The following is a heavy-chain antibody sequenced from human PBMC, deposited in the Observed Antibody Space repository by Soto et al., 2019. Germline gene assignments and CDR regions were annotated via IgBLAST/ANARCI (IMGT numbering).Heavy chain of an antibody. D-gene: IGHD2-15*01. J-gene: IGHJ4*02. CDR3: ARGYCSGGSCYRYQFEY. CDR1: GGSISGYY. Sequence: QVQLQESGPGLVKPSETLSLTCSVSGGSISGYYWSWIRQSPGKGLEWIGYIYYSGSTNYNPSLKSRVTISVDTSKNQFSLSLSSVTAADTAVYYCARGYCSGGSCYRYQFEYWGQGTLVTVSS. CDR2: IYYSGST. V-gene: IGHV4-59*01.